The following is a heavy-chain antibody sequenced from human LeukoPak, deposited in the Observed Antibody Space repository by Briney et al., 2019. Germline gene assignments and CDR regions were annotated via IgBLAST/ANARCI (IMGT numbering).Heavy chain of an antibody. CDR1: GFTFGTYA. J-gene: IGHJ4*02. CDR3: AKDTGSSGWYRLKPDY. CDR2: ISGSGGTT. V-gene: IGHV3-23*01. D-gene: IGHD6-19*01. Sequence: PGGSLRLSCAASGFTFGTYAMSWVRQAPGKGLEWVSCISGSGGTTYYADPVKGRFTVSRDNSKNTLFLQMNSLRPEDTAVYYCAKDTGSSGWYRLKPDYWGQGALVTVSS.